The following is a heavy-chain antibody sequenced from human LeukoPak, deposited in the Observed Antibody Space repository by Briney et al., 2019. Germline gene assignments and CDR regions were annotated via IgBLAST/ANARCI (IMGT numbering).Heavy chain of an antibody. CDR1: GFTFSSYS. D-gene: IGHD3-9*01. CDR2: ISSSSSTI. V-gene: IGHV3-48*04. J-gene: IGHJ3*02. Sequence: GGSLRLSCAASGFTFSSYSMNWVRQAPGKGLEWVSYISSSSSTIYYADSVKGRFTISRDNAKNSLYLQMNSLRAEDTAVYYCASALYDILTGYYHGAFDIWGQGTMVTVSS. CDR3: ASALYDILTGYYHGAFDI.